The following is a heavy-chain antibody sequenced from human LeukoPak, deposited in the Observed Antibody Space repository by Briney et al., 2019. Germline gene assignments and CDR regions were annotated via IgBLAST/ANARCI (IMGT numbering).Heavy chain of an antibody. Sequence: SETLSLTCTVSGGSISSYYWSWIRQPPGKGLEWIGYIYYSGSTNYNPSLESRVTISVDTSKNQFSLKLSSVTAADTAVYYCARVDHYYGSGSYYPWGQGTLVTVSS. CDR1: GGSISSYY. V-gene: IGHV4-59*01. CDR3: ARVDHYYGSGSYYP. CDR2: IYYSGST. D-gene: IGHD3-10*01. J-gene: IGHJ5*02.